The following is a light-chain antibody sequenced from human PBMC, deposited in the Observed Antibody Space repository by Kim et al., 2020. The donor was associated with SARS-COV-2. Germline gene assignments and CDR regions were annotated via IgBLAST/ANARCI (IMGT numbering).Light chain of an antibody. CDR3: QQYYDTPLT. Sequence: DIVMTQSPDSLAVSLGERATIHCKSSQIILYSSNNKNYLAWYQQKPGQPPKLLIYWASTRESGVPDRFSGSGSGTDFTLTISSLQAEDVAVYYCQQYYDTPLTFGGGTKVDIK. J-gene: IGKJ4*01. V-gene: IGKV4-1*01. CDR2: WAS. CDR1: QIILYSSNNKNY.